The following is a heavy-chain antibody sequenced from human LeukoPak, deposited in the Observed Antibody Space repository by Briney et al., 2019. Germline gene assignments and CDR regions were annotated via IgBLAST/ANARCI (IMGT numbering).Heavy chain of an antibody. CDR1: GGSLSSYY. D-gene: IGHD6-13*01. V-gene: IGHV4-59*01. J-gene: IGHJ5*02. CDR3: ARAGMRAAARPFDP. Sequence: SETLSLTCTVSGGSLSSYYWSWIRQPPGKGLEWIGYIYYSGSTNYNPSLKSRVTISVDTSKNQFSLKLSSVTAADTAVYYCARAGMRAAARPFDPWGQGTLVTVSS. CDR2: IYYSGST.